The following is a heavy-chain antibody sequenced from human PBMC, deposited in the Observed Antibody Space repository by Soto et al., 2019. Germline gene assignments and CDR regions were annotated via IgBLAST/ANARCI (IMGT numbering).Heavy chain of an antibody. J-gene: IGHJ5*02. D-gene: IGHD1-7*01. CDR1: GGSISSGGYS. Sequence: QLRLQESGSGLVKPSQTLSLTCAVSGGSISSGGYSWSWIRQPPGKGLEWIGYIYHSGSTYYNPSLKSRVTISVDRSKNQFSLKLSSVTAADTAVYYCARVMLELPNWFDPWGQGTLVTVSS. V-gene: IGHV4-30-2*01. CDR3: ARVMLELPNWFDP. CDR2: IYHSGST.